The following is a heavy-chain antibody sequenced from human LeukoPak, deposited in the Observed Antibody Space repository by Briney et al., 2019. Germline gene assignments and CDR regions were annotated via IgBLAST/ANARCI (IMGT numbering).Heavy chain of an antibody. CDR2: INGESSSI. J-gene: IGHJ4*02. CDR3: AREDCPPGCSSLLDD. D-gene: IGHD2-15*01. V-gene: IGHV3-74*01. CDR1: GFTFSLSW. Sequence: GGSLRLSCAASGFTFSLSWMHWVRGARGRGREGVSRINGESSSINYAESVKGRFNISRDNAKNTLYLQMNNLRVEDTAVYYCAREDCPPGCSSLLDDWGGGILVSVS.